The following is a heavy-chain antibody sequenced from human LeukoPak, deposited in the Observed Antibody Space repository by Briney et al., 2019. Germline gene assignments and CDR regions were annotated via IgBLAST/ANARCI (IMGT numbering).Heavy chain of an antibody. J-gene: IGHJ4*02. CDR3: ARHAKASNHADY. Sequence: SETLSLTCTVSGGSISSHYWSWIRQPPGKGLEWIGYIYYSGSTDYNPSLKSRLTMSVDTSKNQFSLKLSSVTAADTATYYCARHAKASNHADYWGQGTLVTVSS. CDR2: IYYSGST. V-gene: IGHV4-59*08. D-gene: IGHD4/OR15-4a*01. CDR1: GGSISSHY.